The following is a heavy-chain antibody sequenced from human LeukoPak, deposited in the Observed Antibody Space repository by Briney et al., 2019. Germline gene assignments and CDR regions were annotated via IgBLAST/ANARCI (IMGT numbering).Heavy chain of an antibody. Sequence: PGGSLRLSCTVSGFTVSSNSMSWVRQAPGKGLEWVSFIYSGGSTQHSDSVKGRFTISRDNSKNTLYLQMNSLRAEDTAVYYCARRAGDYSHPYDYWGQGTLVTVSS. J-gene: IGHJ4*02. CDR1: GFTVSSNS. CDR2: IYSGGST. V-gene: IGHV3-53*01. D-gene: IGHD3-22*01. CDR3: ARRAGDYSHPYDY.